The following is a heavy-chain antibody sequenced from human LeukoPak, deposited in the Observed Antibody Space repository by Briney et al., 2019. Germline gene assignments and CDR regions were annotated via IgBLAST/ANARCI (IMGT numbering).Heavy chain of an antibody. CDR1: GFTFRSSW. CDR3: AREYGDYVPFDY. J-gene: IGHJ4*02. V-gene: IGHV3-7*03. Sequence: GGSLRLSCAASGFTFRSSWMSWVRQAPGKGLEWVANINQHGSEKYFVDSVKGRFTISRDNAKNSLYLQMNSLRSDDTAVYYCAREYGDYVPFDYWGQGTLVTVSS. D-gene: IGHD4-17*01. CDR2: INQHGSEK.